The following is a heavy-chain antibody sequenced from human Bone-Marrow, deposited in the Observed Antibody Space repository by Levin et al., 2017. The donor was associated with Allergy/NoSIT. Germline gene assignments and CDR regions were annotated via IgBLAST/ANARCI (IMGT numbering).Heavy chain of an antibody. D-gene: IGHD2-15*01. CDR3: ARGLLVVILDY. CDR1: GGSFSGYY. Sequence: SQTLSLTCAVYGGSFSGYYWSWIRPPPGKGLEWIGEINHSGSTNYNPSLKSRVTISVDTSKNQFSLKLSSVTAADTAVYYCARGLLVVILDYWGQGTLVTVSS. V-gene: IGHV4-34*01. CDR2: INHSGST. J-gene: IGHJ4*02.